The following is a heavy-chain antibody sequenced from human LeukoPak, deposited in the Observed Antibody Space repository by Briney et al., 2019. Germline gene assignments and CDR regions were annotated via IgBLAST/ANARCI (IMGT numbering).Heavy chain of an antibody. Sequence: GGSLRLSCAASEFSVGSNYMTWVRQAPGKRLEWVSLIYSGGSTYYADSVKGRFTISRDNSKNTLYLQMNSLRAEDTAVYYCAELGITMIGGVWGKGTTVTISS. D-gene: IGHD3-10*02. CDR2: IYSGGST. J-gene: IGHJ6*04. CDR3: AELGITMIGGV. V-gene: IGHV3-66*01. CDR1: EFSVGSNY.